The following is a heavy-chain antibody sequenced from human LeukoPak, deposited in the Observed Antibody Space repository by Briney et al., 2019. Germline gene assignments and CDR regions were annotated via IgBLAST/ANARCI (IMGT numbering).Heavy chain of an antibody. D-gene: IGHD6-6*01. Sequence: ASVKVSCKASGGTFSSYAISWVRQAPGQGLEWMGRIIPNFGIANYAQKFQGRVTITADKSTSTAYMELSSLRSEDTAVYYCARALLLIAARRSEDYYYYGMDVWGQGTTVTVSS. CDR1: GGTFSSYA. CDR3: ARALLLIAARRSEDYYYYGMDV. V-gene: IGHV1-69*04. J-gene: IGHJ6*02. CDR2: IIPNFGIA.